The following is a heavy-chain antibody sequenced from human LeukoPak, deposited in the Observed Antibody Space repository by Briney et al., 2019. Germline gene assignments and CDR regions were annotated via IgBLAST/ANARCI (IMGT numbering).Heavy chain of an antibody. J-gene: IGHJ6*02. CDR2: MNPNSGNT. D-gene: IGHD2-8*01. V-gene: IGHV1-8*01. CDR3: ARRTANYYYYYYGMDV. CDR1: GYTFTSYD. Sequence: GASVTVSCKASGYTFTSYDINWVRQATGQGLEWMGWMNPNSGNTGYAQKFQGRVTMTRNTSISTAYMELGSLRSEDTAVYYCARRTANYYYYYYGMDVWGHGTTVTVSS.